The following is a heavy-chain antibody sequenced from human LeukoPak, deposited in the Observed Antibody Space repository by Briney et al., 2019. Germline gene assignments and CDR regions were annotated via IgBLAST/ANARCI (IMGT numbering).Heavy chain of an antibody. CDR3: AKDRRSGSHGDAFDI. J-gene: IGHJ3*02. D-gene: IGHD1-26*01. CDR1: RGSISSGFYY. Sequence: SQTLSLTCTVSRGSISSGFYYWNWIRQPAGKGLEWIGRIFISGSTNYNPSHKSRVTISVDTSKNQFSLKLTSVTAADTAVYYCAKDRRSGSHGDAFDIWGQGTMVTVSS. V-gene: IGHV4-61*02. CDR2: IFISGST.